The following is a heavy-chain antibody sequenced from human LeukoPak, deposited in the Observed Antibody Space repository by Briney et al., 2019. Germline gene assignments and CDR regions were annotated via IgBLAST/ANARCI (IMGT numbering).Heavy chain of an antibody. CDR1: GGSFSGYY. V-gene: IGHV4-34*01. CDR2: INHSGST. Sequence: PSETLSLTCAVYGGSFSGYYWSWIRQPPGKGLEWIGEINHSGSTNYNPSLKSRVTISVDTSKNQFSLKLSSVTAADTAVYYCARTIVVVPAAITGVGVDNYYYYYYMDVWGKGTTVTVSS. J-gene: IGHJ6*03. D-gene: IGHD2-2*01. CDR3: ARTIVVVPAAITGVGVDNYYYYYYMDV.